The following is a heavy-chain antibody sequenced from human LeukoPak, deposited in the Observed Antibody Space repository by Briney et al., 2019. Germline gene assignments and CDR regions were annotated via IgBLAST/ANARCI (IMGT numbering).Heavy chain of an antibody. CDR2: IYHSGST. Sequence: SETLSLTCTVSGYSISSGYYWGWIRQPPGKGLEWIGSIYHSGSTYYNPSLKSRVTISVDTSKNQFSLKLSSVTAADTAVYYCARLLYGGYYYMDVWGKGTTVTVSS. J-gene: IGHJ6*03. CDR1: GYSISSGYY. V-gene: IGHV4-38-2*02. D-gene: IGHD3-10*02. CDR3: ARLLYGGYYYMDV.